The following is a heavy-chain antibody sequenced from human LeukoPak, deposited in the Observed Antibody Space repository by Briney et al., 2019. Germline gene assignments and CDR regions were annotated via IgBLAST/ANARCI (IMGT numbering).Heavy chain of an antibody. CDR3: AREKYYYDSSGYYSYWYFDL. D-gene: IGHD3-22*01. J-gene: IGHJ2*01. Sequence: SQTLSLTCTVSGGSISSGGYYWSWIRQPPGKGLEWIGYIYHSGSTYYNPSLKSRVTISVDRSKNQFSLKLSSMTAADTAVYYCAREKYYYDSSGYYSYWYFDLWGRGTLVTVSS. CDR1: GGSISSGGYY. CDR2: IYHSGST. V-gene: IGHV4-30-2*01.